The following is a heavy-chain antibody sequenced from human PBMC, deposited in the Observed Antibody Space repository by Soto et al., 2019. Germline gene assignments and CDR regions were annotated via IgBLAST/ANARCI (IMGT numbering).Heavy chain of an antibody. CDR3: ARGYSSSWYVNYYYGMDV. Sequence: QVQLVESGGGLVKPGGSLRLSCAASGFTFSNYYMSWIRQAPGKGLEWVSYISSSSSYTNYADSVKGRFTISRDNAKNSRYLQMNSLRAEDTAVYYCARGYSSSWYVNYYYGMDVWGQGTTVTVSS. J-gene: IGHJ6*02. CDR2: ISSSSSYT. D-gene: IGHD6-13*01. V-gene: IGHV3-11*05. CDR1: GFTFSNYY.